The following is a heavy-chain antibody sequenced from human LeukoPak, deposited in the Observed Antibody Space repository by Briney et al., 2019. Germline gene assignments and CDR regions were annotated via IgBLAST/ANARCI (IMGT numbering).Heavy chain of an antibody. CDR1: GFTFSSSG. CDR2: IRYDGSNK. Sequence: GGSLTLSCAPSGFTFSSSGKHWGRRAPGQGLEWVAFIRYDGSNKYYADSVKGRFTISRDNSKNTLYLQMNSLRAEDTAVYYCAKSMLYSSSWYYFDYWGQGTLVTVSS. J-gene: IGHJ4*02. CDR3: AKSMLYSSSWYYFDY. V-gene: IGHV3-30*02. D-gene: IGHD6-13*01.